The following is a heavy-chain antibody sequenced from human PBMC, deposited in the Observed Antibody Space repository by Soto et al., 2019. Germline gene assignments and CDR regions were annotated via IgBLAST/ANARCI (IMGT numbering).Heavy chain of an antibody. V-gene: IGHV4-34*01. CDR3: ARGIPTYKDSYYDFWSGYSIDY. CDR2: INHSGST. D-gene: IGHD3-3*01. CDR1: GGSFSGYY. Sequence: PSETLSLTCAVYGGSFSGYYWSWIRQPPGKGLEWIGEINHSGSTNYNPSLKSRVTISVDTSKNQFSLKLSSVTAAGTAVYYCARGIPTYKDSYYDFWSGYSIDYWGQGTLVTVSS. J-gene: IGHJ4*02.